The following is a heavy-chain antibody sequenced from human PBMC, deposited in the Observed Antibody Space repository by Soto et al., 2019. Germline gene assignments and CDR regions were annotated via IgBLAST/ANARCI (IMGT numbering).Heavy chain of an antibody. J-gene: IGHJ4*02. V-gene: IGHV4-34*01. CDR2: ITHSGGT. CDR3: ASGSITYSSGYYYFDY. Sequence: SETLSLTCAVLGGSFSGYYLSWIRQRTGKGLEWIGEITHSGGTNYNPSLQSRVPISVDTSKNQFSRKLSSGSAADTAVYYCASGSITYSSGYYYFDYWGQGTLVTVSA. D-gene: IGHD3-22*01. CDR1: GGSFSGYY.